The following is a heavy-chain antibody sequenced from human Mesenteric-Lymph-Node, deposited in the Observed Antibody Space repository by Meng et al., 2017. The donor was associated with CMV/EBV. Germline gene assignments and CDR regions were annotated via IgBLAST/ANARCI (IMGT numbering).Heavy chain of an antibody. J-gene: IGHJ6*02. CDR2: IRYDGSNK. V-gene: IGHV3-30*02. CDR3: ARDRSNGGYYFGMDV. D-gene: IGHD2-8*01. Sequence: GESLKISCAASGFTFSSYGMHWVRQAPGKGLEWVAFIRYDGSNKYYADSVKGRFTISRDNSKNTLYLQMNSLRVEDTAVYYCARDRSNGGYYFGMDVWGQGTTVTVSS. CDR1: GFTFSSYG.